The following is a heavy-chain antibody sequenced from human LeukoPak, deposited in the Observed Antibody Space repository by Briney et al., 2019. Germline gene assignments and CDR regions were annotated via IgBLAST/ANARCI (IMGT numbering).Heavy chain of an antibody. Sequence: GSLRLSCAASGFTVSSNSMGWVRQAPGKGLEWVSSISSSSSYIYYADSVKGRFTISRDNAKNSLYLQMNSLRAEDTAVYYCARSSMTTVTIDYWGQGTLVTVSS. CDR1: GFTVSSNS. D-gene: IGHD4-11*01. CDR3: ARSSMTTVTIDY. V-gene: IGHV3-21*01. CDR2: ISSSSSYI. J-gene: IGHJ4*02.